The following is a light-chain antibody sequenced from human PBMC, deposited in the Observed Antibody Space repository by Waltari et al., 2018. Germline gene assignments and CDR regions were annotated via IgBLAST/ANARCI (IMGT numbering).Light chain of an antibody. CDR3: QQYDNLPFT. J-gene: IGKJ3*01. CDR1: QDISNY. Sequence: DLQMTQSPSSLSASVGDRVTITCQASQDISNYINWYQQKPGKAPKLLIYEASNLETGVPSRFSGGGSGTDFACTISSLQPEDIGTYYCQQYDNLPFTFGPGTKVDIK. V-gene: IGKV1-33*01. CDR2: EAS.